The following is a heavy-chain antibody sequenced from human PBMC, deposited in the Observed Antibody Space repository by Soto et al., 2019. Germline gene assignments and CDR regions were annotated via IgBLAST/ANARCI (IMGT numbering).Heavy chain of an antibody. J-gene: IGHJ5*02. CDR3: ARSSGGNFGIIIEGTNWFAP. Sequence: ASVKVSCKAPRDTFTSYYINCGRQAPGQGLEWMGVINPHGGSTAYAQKFKGRVTLTRDTSASTVYMEVSSLTSEDTAMYYCARSSGGNFGIIIEGTNWFAPWGQGTLVTVSS. V-gene: IGHV1-46*01. D-gene: IGHD1-26*01. CDR1: RDTFTSYY. CDR2: INPHGGST.